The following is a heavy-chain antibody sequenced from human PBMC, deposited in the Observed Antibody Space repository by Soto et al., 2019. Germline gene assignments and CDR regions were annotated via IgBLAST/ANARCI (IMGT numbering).Heavy chain of an antibody. CDR1: GYTLPELS. V-gene: IGHV1-24*01. CDR3: ARHGGGLRLLWWAPQNYYYGMDV. CDR2: FDPEDGET. D-gene: IGHD2-15*01. Sequence: GASVKVSCKVSGYTLPELSMHWVRQAPGKGLEWMGGFDPEDGETIYAQKFQGRVTLTEDTSTETAYMELSSLSSEEPHGYYCARHGGGLRLLWWAPQNYYYGMDVWGQGTTVTVSS. J-gene: IGHJ6*02.